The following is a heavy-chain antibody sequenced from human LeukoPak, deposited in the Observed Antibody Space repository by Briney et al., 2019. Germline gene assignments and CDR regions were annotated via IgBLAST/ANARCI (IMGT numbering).Heavy chain of an antibody. V-gene: IGHV3-30*04. D-gene: IGHD4-11*01. Sequence: GGSLRLSCAASGFTFSSHAMHWVRQAPGKGLEWVAVISYDGSNKYYADSVKGRFTISRDNSKNTLYLQMNSLRAEDTAVYYCTRGVIPWSVTTCWFDPWGQGTLVTVSS. CDR2: ISYDGSNK. CDR1: GFTFSSHA. CDR3: TRGVIPWSVTTCWFDP. J-gene: IGHJ5*02.